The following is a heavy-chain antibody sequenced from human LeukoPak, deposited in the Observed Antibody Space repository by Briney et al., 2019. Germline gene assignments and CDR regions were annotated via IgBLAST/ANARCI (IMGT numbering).Heavy chain of an antibody. CDR2: ISGSGGST. CDR3: TKVGGDFQDAFDI. J-gene: IGHJ3*02. D-gene: IGHD2-21*02. CDR1: GFTFSSYA. V-gene: IGHV3-23*01. Sequence: PGGSLRLSCAASGFTFSSYAMSWVRQAPGKGLEWVSAISGSGGSTYYADSVKGRFTISRDNSKNTLYLQMNSLRAEDTAVYYCTKVGGDFQDAFDIWGQGTMVTVSS.